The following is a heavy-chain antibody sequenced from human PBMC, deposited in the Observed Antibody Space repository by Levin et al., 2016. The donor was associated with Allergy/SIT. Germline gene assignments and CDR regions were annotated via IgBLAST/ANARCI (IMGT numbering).Heavy chain of an antibody. CDR1: GFTFSDYY. V-gene: IGHV3-11*01. J-gene: IGHJ4*02. D-gene: IGHD2-21*02. CDR2: INGGGTIV. Sequence: GGSLRLSCVASGFTFSDYYMTWIRQAPGKGAEWLSYINGGGTIVKYADSVKGRFTISRDNAKKSLFLEMSSLRAEDTAVYYCTRDPRDCDYWGQGTLVTVSS. CDR3: TRDPRDCDY.